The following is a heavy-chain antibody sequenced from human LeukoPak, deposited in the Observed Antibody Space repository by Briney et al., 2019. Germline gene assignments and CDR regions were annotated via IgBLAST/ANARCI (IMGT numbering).Heavy chain of an antibody. CDR3: ARGRRVAGVRRINWARRENYFYYYIDV. CDR1: GDSFSGYL. CDR2: VNHLGDT. D-gene: IGHD1-1*01. J-gene: IGHJ6*03. V-gene: IGHV4-34*01. Sequence: PSETLSLTCAVYGDSFSGYLWTWVRQSPVKGLEWIGEVNHLGDTNLNPPLRGRVAVSVDTAKNQFSLTMTSVAGADTGLYFCARGRRVAGVRRINWARRENYFYYYIDVWGKGTTVTVSS.